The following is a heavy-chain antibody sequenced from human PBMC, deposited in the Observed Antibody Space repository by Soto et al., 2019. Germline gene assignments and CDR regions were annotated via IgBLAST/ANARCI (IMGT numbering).Heavy chain of an antibody. CDR3: ARESEDLTSNFDY. V-gene: IGHV3-21*06. J-gene: IGHJ4*02. CDR1: GFIFTRYS. CDR2: ISSTTNYI. Sequence: PGGSLRLSCAASGFIFTRYSMNWVRQAPGKGLEWVSSISSTTNYIYYGDSMKGRFTISRDNAKNSLYLEMNSLRAEDTAVYYCARESEDLTSNFDYWGQGPRSPSPQ.